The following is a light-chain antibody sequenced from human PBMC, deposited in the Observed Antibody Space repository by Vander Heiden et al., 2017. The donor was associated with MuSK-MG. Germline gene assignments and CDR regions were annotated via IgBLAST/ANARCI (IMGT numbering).Light chain of an antibody. CDR3: QAADSSGTYVV. Sequence: SYELTQPPSRSVSPGQTARITWSGAALPKQDACWYQQKPGQAPVLLIYKDSGRPSGIPARFSGASSWTTVTLTISGVQAEDEADYYCQAADSSGTYVVFGGGTKLTVL. CDR2: KDS. J-gene: IGLJ2*01. CDR1: ALPKQD. V-gene: IGLV3-25*03.